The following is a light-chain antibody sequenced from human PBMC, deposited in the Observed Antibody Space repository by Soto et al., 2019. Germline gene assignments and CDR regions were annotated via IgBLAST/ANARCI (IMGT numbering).Light chain of an antibody. Sequence: EIVMTQSPATVSVSQGERATLSCRASESANSNLAWYQQKPGHAPRLLTYAASTRATGIPARFSGSGSGTEFTLTISSLQSEDVAVYYCQQFQKWPLTFGGGTNVEIK. V-gene: IGKV3-15*01. CDR2: AAS. CDR1: ESANSN. CDR3: QQFQKWPLT. J-gene: IGKJ4*01.